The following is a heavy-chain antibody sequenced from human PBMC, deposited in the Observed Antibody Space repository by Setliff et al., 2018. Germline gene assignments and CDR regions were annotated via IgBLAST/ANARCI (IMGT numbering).Heavy chain of an antibody. CDR1: GGSISSRSYY. CDR3: ARDTRDKYDTSGYYLSLDY. CDR2: IYHSGSS. V-gene: IGHV4-39*07. J-gene: IGHJ4*02. Sequence: PSQTLSLTCTVSGGSISSRSYYWGWIRQPPGKGLEWIGSIYHSGSSYYNPSLRSRVTISVDTSKNQVSLKLTSLTAADTAVYYCARDTRDKYDTSGYYLSLDYWGQGTLVTVSS. D-gene: IGHD3-22*01.